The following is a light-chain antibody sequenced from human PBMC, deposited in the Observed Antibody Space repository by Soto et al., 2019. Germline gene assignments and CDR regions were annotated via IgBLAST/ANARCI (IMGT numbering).Light chain of an antibody. J-gene: IGLJ1*01. CDR1: SSDVGNYNY. CDR2: EVS. V-gene: IGLV2-8*01. CDR3: SSYAGSNNFYG. Sequence: QSVLTQPPSASGSPGQSVTISCTGTSSDVGNYNYVSWYQQHPGKAPKLMVYEVSKRPSGVPDRFSGSKSGNTASLTVSGLQAEDEADYYCSSYAGSNNFYGFGTGTKVTVL.